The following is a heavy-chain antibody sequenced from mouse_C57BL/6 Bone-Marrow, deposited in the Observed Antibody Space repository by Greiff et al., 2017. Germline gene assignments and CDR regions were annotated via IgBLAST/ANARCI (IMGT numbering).Heavy chain of an antibody. Sequence: EVQGVESGAELVKPGASVKLSCTASGFNIKDYYMHWVKQRTEQGLEWIGRIDPEDGATRYAPKFQGKATITADTSSNTAYLQLSSLTSEGTAVXYCASPYYGYDGDDWGQGTTLTVSS. D-gene: IGHD2-9*01. V-gene: IGHV14-2*01. CDR2: IDPEDGAT. CDR3: ASPYYGYDGDD. J-gene: IGHJ2*01. CDR1: GFNIKDYY.